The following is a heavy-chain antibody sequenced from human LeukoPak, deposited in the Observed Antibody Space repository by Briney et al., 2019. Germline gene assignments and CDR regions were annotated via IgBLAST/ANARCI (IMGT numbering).Heavy chain of an antibody. CDR3: ATVYDSSSYYYLPYRYAFDI. CDR1: GYTLTELS. CDR2: FDPEDGET. Sequence: ASVKVSCKVSGYTLTELSMHWVRQAPGKGLEWMGGFDPEDGETIYAQKSQGRVTMTEDTSTDTAYMELSSLRSEDTAVYYCATVYDSSSYYYLPYRYAFDIWGQGTMVTVSS. J-gene: IGHJ3*02. D-gene: IGHD3-22*01. V-gene: IGHV1-24*01.